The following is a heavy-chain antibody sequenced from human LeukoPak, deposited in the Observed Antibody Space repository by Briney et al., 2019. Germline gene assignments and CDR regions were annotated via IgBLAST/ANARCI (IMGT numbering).Heavy chain of an antibody. CDR1: GFTFGDYA. V-gene: IGHV3-49*04. CDR3: TGGKKLGWLTPYYYYYYMDV. CDR2: IRSKAYGGTT. D-gene: IGHD2-15*01. J-gene: IGHJ6*03. Sequence: GGSLRLSCTASGFTFGDYAMSWVRQAPGKGLEWVGFIRSKAYGGTTEYAASVKGRFTISRDDSKSIAYLQMNSLKTEDTAVYYCTGGKKLGWLTPYYYYYYMDVWGKGTTVTVSS.